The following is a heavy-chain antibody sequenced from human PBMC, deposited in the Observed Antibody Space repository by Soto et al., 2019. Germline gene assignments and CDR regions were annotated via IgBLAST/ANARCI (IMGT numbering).Heavy chain of an antibody. CDR2: IYWDDDK. CDR1: GFSLSTSGVG. CDR3: AHTLGVRGVNYYYYYMDV. J-gene: IGHJ6*03. V-gene: IGHV2-5*02. D-gene: IGHD3-10*01. Sequence: QITLKESGPTLVKPTQTLTLTCTFSGFSLSTSGVGVGWIRQPPGKALEWLALIYWDDDKRYSPSLKSRLTITKDTSKNQVVLTMTNMDPVDTATYYCAHTLGVRGVNYYYYYMDVWGKGTTVTVSS.